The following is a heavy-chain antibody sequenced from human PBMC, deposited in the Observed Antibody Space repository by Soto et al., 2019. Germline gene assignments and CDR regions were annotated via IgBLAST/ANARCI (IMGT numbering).Heavy chain of an antibody. CDR3: ARIDCSGGSCVLGSLDY. J-gene: IGHJ4*02. D-gene: IGHD2-15*01. V-gene: IGHV2-26*01. CDR2: IFSNDEK. CDR1: GFSPSNARMG. Sequence: SGPTLVNPTETLTLTCTVSGFSPSNARMGVSWIRQPPGKALEWLAHIFSNDEKSYSTSLKSRLTISKDTSKSQVVLTMTNMDPVDTATYYCARIDCSGGSCVLGSLDYWGQGTLVTVSS.